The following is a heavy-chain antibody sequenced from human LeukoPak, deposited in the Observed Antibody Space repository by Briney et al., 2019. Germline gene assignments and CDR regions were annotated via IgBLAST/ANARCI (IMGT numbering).Heavy chain of an antibody. V-gene: IGHV3-11*01. J-gene: IGHJ4*02. CDR1: GFTFSDCY. CDR3: ARDASSYSSGWYSYY. Sequence: PGGSLRLSCVASGFTFSDCYMSWIRQAPGKGLEWVSYISSSGDTIYYADSVKGRFTISRDNAKNSLYLQMNSLRAEDTALYYCARDASSYSSGWYSYYWGQGTLVTVSS. CDR2: ISSSGDTI. D-gene: IGHD6-19*01.